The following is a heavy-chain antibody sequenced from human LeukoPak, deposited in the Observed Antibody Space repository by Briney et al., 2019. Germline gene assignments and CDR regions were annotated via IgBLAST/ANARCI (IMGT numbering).Heavy chain of an antibody. D-gene: IGHD3-16*01. CDR1: GFTFSDYG. CDR2: ISYDGGNK. CDR3: ARDGGWNFDY. V-gene: IGHV3-30*03. Sequence: GRSLRLSCAASGFTFSDYGMHWVRQAPGKGLEWVALISYDGGNKFYADSVRDRFTISRDNSKNTLFLQMNSLRIEDTAVYYCARDGGWNFDYWGQGTLVTVSS. J-gene: IGHJ4*02.